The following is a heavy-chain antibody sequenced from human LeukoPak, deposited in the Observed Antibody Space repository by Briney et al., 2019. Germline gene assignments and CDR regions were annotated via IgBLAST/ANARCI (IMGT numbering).Heavy chain of an antibody. Sequence: GGSLRPSCPASGLPFSSYAMHWVRQAPGKGLEWVAVISYDGSNKYYADSVKGRFTISRDNSKNTLYLQMNSLRAEDTAVYYCARGGLYYDILDNWFDPWGQGTLVTVSS. CDR3: ARGGLYYDILDNWFDP. J-gene: IGHJ5*02. CDR1: GLPFSSYA. D-gene: IGHD3-9*01. V-gene: IGHV3-30-3*01. CDR2: ISYDGSNK.